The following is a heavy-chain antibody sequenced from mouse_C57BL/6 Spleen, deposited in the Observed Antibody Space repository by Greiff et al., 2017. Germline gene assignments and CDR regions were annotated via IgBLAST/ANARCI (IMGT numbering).Heavy chain of an antibody. Sequence: DVKLVESGGDLVKPGGSLKLSCAASGFTFSSYGMSWVRQTPDKRLEWVATISSGGSYTYYPDSVKGRITISRDNAKNTLYLQMSSLKSEDTAMYYCARRDYGAGFAYWGQGTLVTVSA. D-gene: IGHD1-1*01. CDR1: GFTFSSYG. CDR2: ISSGGSYT. V-gene: IGHV5-6*02. J-gene: IGHJ3*01. CDR3: ARRDYGAGFAY.